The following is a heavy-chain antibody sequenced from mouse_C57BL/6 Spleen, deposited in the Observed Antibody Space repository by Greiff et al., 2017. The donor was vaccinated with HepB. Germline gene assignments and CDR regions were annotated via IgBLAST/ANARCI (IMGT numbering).Heavy chain of an antibody. V-gene: IGHV1-64*01. J-gene: IGHJ3*01. CDR1: GYTFTSYW. D-gene: IGHD2-4*01. CDR3: AREDYDYDFAY. Sequence: QVQLQQPGAVLVKPGASVKLSCKASGYTFTSYWMLWVKQRPGQGLEWIGMIHPNSGSTNYNEKFKSKATLTVDKSSSTAYMQLSSLTSEDSAVYYCAREDYDYDFAYWGQGTLVTVSA. CDR2: IHPNSGST.